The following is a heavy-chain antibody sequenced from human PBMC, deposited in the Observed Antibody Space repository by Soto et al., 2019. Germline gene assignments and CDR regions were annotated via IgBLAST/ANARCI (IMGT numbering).Heavy chain of an antibody. CDR1: GGTFSNDI. V-gene: IGHV1-69*08. D-gene: IGHD5-12*01. CDR2: IIPLLDIA. CDR3: ARDSPIGSTFSGYDAIDY. J-gene: IGHJ4*02. Sequence: QVQLVQSGAAVKKPGSSVKVSCKTSGGTFSNDIITWVRQAPGQGLEWMGRIIPLLDIANYAQKFQGRVTITADKSTGTAYMELNSLRSEDTAVYYCARDSPIGSTFSGYDAIDYWGQGTLVTVSS.